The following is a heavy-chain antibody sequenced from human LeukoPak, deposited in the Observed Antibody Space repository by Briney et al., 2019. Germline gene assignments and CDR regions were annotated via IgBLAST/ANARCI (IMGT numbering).Heavy chain of an antibody. Sequence: SETLSLTCAVYGGSFSGYYWSWIRQPPGKGLEWIGEINHSGSTNYNPSLKSRVTISVDTSKNQFSLKLSSVTDADTAVYYCARVPGDYIDYWGQGTLVTVSS. CDR3: ARVPGDYIDY. V-gene: IGHV4-34*01. CDR1: GGSFSGYY. J-gene: IGHJ4*02. CDR2: INHSGST.